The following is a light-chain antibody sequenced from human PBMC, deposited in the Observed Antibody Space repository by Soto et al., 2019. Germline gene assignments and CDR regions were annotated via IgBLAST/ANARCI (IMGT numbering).Light chain of an antibody. CDR1: KNDIGVYDF. V-gene: IGLV2-8*01. CDR3: KSYAGSNTYV. J-gene: IGLJ1*01. CDR2: EVV. Sequence: QSALTQPPSASGSPGQSGTISCAGTKNDIGVYDFVSWYQHHPGKAPRLIIYEVVQRPSGVPDRFSGSKSGNTASLTVSGLQAADEADYFCKSYAGSNTYVFGGGTKV.